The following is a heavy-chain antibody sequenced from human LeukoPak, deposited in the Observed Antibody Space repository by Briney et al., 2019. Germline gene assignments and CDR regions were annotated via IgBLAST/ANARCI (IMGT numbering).Heavy chain of an antibody. CDR2: ISSSGSTK. CDR1: GITFSSYS. CDR3: ARGGLSIMGY. J-gene: IGHJ4*02. D-gene: IGHD2/OR15-2a*01. Sequence: GGSLRLSCGASGITFSSYSMNWVRQAPGKGLEWVSYISSSGSTKYYADPVKGRFTISRDNARNSLYLQMNSLRAEDTAVYFCARGGLSIMGYWGQGTLVTVSS. V-gene: IGHV3-48*01.